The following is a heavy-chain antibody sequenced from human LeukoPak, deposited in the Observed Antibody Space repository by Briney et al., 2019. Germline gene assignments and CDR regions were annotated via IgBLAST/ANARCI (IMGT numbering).Heavy chain of an antibody. D-gene: IGHD4-11*01. CDR2: ISYDGSDK. J-gene: IGHJ4*02. CDR3: ARDLTVTTGIGY. Sequence: GGSLRLSCAASAFTFSSYGMHWVRQAPGKGLEWVALISYDGSDKDYAKSVKGRFTISRDNSKNTLYLQMNSLRAEDTAVYYCARDLTVTTGIGYWGQGTLVTVSS. V-gene: IGHV3-30*03. CDR1: AFTFSSYG.